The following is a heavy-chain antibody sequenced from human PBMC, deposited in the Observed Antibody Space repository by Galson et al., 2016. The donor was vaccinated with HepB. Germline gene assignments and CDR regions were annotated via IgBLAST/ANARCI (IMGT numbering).Heavy chain of an antibody. Sequence: SVKVSCKASGYIFTNHAFSWVRQAPGQSLEWMGWIDTKNGNTVYARKLQGRVTMTTDTSTNTAYVELTSLRSDDTAVYYCARDLVDSSGWVDYWGQGTLVTVSS. CDR3: ARDLVDSSGWVDY. CDR1: GYIFTNHA. J-gene: IGHJ4*02. V-gene: IGHV1-18*04. CDR2: IDTKNGNT. D-gene: IGHD6-19*01.